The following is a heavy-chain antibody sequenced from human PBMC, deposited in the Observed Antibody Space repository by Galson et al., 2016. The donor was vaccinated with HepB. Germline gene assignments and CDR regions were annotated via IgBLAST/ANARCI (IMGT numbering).Heavy chain of an antibody. CDR2: ISGSGSST. CDR1: GFTFSIYA. Sequence: SLRLSCAASGFTFSIYAMSWVRQAPGKGLEWVSAISGSGSSTYYADSVKGRSTISRDNSKNTLYLQMNSLRAEDTAVYYCAKGGYGSGTYYNAIQHWGQGTVVTVSS. CDR3: AKGGYGSGTYYNAIQH. V-gene: IGHV3-23*01. D-gene: IGHD3-10*01. J-gene: IGHJ1*01.